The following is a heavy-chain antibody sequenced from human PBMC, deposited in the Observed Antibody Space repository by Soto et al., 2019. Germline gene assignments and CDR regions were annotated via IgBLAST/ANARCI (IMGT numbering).Heavy chain of an antibody. CDR2: ISPIFGTA. J-gene: IGHJ4*02. CDR1: LGTFSSYA. V-gene: IGHV1-69*01. Sequence: EVSCKASLGTFSSYAISWVRQAPGQGLEWMGGISPIFGTANYAQKFQGRVTITADESTSTAYMELSSLRSEDTAVYYCARSGGLGATAYWGQGTLVTVSS. D-gene: IGHD1-26*01. CDR3: ARSGGLGATAY.